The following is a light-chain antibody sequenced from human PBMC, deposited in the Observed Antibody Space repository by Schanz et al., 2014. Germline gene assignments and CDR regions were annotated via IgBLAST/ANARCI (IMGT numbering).Light chain of an antibody. CDR3: AAWDDSLDAYV. J-gene: IGLJ1*01. V-gene: IGLV1-44*01. CDR2: SNT. Sequence: QSVLTQPPSASGTPGQRVTISCSGGSSNIGRNTVNWYQHLPGTAPKLLIYSNTLRPSGVPDRFSNSKSGTSASLAISGLQSEDEADYYCAAWDDSLDAYVFGSGTKLTVL. CDR1: SSNIGRNT.